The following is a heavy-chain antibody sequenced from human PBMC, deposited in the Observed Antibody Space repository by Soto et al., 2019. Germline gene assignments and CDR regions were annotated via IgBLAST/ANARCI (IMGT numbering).Heavy chain of an antibody. CDR1: GGSVSSSGNY. V-gene: IGHV4-39*07. J-gene: IGHJ4*02. CDR3: ARDHPHSYGVYYFDY. Sequence: PSETLSLTCTVSGGSVSSSGNYWGWIRQPPGKGLEWIGCIYYSGSTYYNPSLKNRVTTSIDTSKNQVSLNVNSVTAADTAVYYCARDHPHSYGVYYFDYWGQGTPVTVSS. D-gene: IGHD5-18*01. CDR2: IYYSGST.